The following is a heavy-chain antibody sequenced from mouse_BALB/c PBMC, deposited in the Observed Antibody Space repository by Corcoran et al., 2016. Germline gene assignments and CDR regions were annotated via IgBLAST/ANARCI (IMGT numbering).Heavy chain of an antibody. V-gene: IGHV9-3-1*01. CDR3: AREPYAMDY. Sequence: QIQLVQSGPELKKPGETVKISCKDSEYTFTNYGMNWVKRAPGKGLRWMGWINTYTGESTYADDFKGRFSFSLETSASTAYLQINNLKNEDTATYFCAREPYAMDYWGQGTSVTVSS. D-gene: IGHD6-1*01. CDR1: EYTFTNYG. CDR2: INTYTGES. J-gene: IGHJ4*01.